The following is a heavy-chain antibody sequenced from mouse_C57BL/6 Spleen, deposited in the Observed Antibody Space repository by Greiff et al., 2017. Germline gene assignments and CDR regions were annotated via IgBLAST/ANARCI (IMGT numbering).Heavy chain of an antibody. Sequence: VQLQESGGGLVQPKGSLKLSCAASGFSFNTYAMNWVRQAPGKGLEWVARIRSKSNNYATYYADSVKDRFTISRDDSESMLYLQMNNLKTEDTAMYYCVRQGYGTYYFDYWGQGTTLTVSS. CDR3: VRQGYGTYYFDY. V-gene: IGHV10-1*01. CDR1: GFSFNTYA. D-gene: IGHD2-10*02. J-gene: IGHJ2*01. CDR2: IRSKSNNYAT.